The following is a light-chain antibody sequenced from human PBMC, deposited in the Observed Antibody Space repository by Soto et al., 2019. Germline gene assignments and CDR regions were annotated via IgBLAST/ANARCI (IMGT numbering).Light chain of an antibody. CDR3: GTWDNSLSGEV. CDR1: GSNIGNNF. V-gene: IGLV1-51*01. J-gene: IGLJ2*01. Sequence: QSVLTQSPSVSAAPGQKVTISCSGAGSNIGNNFVSWYQQLPGTAPRLLIYDNNKRPSGIPDRFSGSKSGTSATLGITGLQTGDEADYYCGTWDNSLSGEVFGGGTKLTVL. CDR2: DNN.